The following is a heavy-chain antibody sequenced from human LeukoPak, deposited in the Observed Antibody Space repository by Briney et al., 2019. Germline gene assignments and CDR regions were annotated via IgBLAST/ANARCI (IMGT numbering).Heavy chain of an antibody. J-gene: IGHJ4*02. Sequence: GGSLKLSCAASGFTFSSYGIHWVRQAPVKGLEWVSAISGNGRDTYYTDSVKGRFIISRDNSKNTLYLQMHSLRVEDTAIYYCARAAAVCSSTSCYGHYWGQGTLVTVSS. CDR3: ARAAAVCSSTSCYGHY. CDR1: GFTFSSYG. V-gene: IGHV3-23*01. CDR2: ISGNGRDT. D-gene: IGHD2-2*01.